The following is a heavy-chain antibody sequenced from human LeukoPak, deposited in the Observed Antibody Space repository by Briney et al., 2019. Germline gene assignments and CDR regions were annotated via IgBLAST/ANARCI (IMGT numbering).Heavy chain of an antibody. CDR3: AKASPSGFDY. V-gene: IGHV3-9*01. Sequence: SGRSLRLSCAASGFTFDDYAMHWVRQAPGKGLEWVSGISWNSGSIGYADSVKGRFTISRDNAKNSLYLQMNSLRAEDTALYYCAKASPSGFDYWGQGTLVAVSS. CDR1: GFTFDDYA. CDR2: ISWNSGSI. J-gene: IGHJ4*02.